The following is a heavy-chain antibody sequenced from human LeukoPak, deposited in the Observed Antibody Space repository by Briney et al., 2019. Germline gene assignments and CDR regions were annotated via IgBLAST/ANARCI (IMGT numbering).Heavy chain of an antibody. D-gene: IGHD6-19*01. CDR2: ISGSGGST. CDR3: PKGDSSGWPYYSDY. CDR1: GFTFSSYA. J-gene: IGHJ4*02. Sequence: GGSLRLSCAASGFTFSSYAMSWVRQAPGKGLEWVSVISGSGGSTYYADSVKGRFIISRDNSKNTLYLQMNSLRAEDTAVYYCPKGDSSGWPYYSDYWGQGTLVTVSS. V-gene: IGHV3-23*01.